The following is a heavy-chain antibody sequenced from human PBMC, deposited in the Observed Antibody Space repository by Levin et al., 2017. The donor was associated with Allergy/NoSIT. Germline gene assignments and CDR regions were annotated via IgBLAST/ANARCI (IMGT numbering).Heavy chain of an antibody. CDR3: ARQIGDYGDYLAWFDP. CDR1: GGSISSSSYY. Sequence: PSETLSLTCTVSGGSISSSSYYWGWIRQPPGKGLEWIGSIYYSGSTYYNPSLKSRVTISVDTSKNQFSLKLSSVTAADTAVYYCARQIGDYGDYLAWFDPWGQGTLVTVSS. CDR2: IYYSGST. D-gene: IGHD4-17*01. V-gene: IGHV4-39*01. J-gene: IGHJ5*02.